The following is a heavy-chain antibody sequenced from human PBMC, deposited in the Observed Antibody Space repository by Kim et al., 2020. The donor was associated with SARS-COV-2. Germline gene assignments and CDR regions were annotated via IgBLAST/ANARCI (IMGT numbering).Heavy chain of an antibody. CDR3: ARGPAATYYYGMDV. D-gene: IGHD2-2*01. Sequence: KPSIRSRVTISVDTSQNQFSLKLSAVTAADTAVYSCARGPAATYYYGMDVWGQGTTVTVSS. V-gene: IGHV4-59*09. J-gene: IGHJ6*02.